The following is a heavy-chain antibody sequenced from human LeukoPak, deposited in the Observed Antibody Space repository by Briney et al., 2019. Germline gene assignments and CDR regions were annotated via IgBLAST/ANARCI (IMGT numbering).Heavy chain of an antibody. CDR3: TRVAYYGSGPLGY. CDR2: IRSKAYGGTT. V-gene: IGHV3-49*03. J-gene: IGHJ4*02. Sequence: QTGRSLRLSCAASGFTFSSYAMHWFRQAPGKGLEWVGFIRSKAYGGTTEYAASVKGRFTISRDDSKSIAYLQMNSLKTEDTAVYYCTRVAYYGSGPLGYWGQGTLVTVSS. D-gene: IGHD3-10*01. CDR1: GFTFSSYA.